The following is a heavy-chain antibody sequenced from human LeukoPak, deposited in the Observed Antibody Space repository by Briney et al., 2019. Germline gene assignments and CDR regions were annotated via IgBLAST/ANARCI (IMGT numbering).Heavy chain of an antibody. CDR3: ARDGGGDTNYYYYYMDV. CDR1: GFTFSSYW. D-gene: IGHD3-16*01. V-gene: IGHV3-7*01. J-gene: IGHJ6*03. Sequence: GGSLRLSCAASGFTFSSYWMRWVRQAPGKGLELVANIKQDGSEKYYVDSVQGRFTISRDNAKNSLYLQMNSLRAEDTAVYYCARDGGGDTNYYYYYMDVWGKGTTVTVPS. CDR2: IKQDGSEK.